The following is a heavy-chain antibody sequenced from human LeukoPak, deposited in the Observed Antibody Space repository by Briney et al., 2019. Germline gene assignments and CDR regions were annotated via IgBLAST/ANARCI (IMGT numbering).Heavy chain of an antibody. D-gene: IGHD2-2*01. CDR3: AKVETSGGANCYALDY. J-gene: IGHJ4*02. CDR1: GFTFSSYA. Sequence: PGGSLRLSCAASGFTFSSYAMTWVRQAPDKGLVWVSAISGSDGSTYYADSVKGRFTISRDDSQNTLYLQMNSLSAEDTAVYYCAKVETSGGANCYALDYWGQGTLVTVSS. CDR2: ISGSDGST. V-gene: IGHV3-23*01.